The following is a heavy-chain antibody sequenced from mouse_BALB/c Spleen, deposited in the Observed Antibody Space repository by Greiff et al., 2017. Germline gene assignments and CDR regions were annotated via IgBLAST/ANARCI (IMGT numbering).Heavy chain of an antibody. CDR2: INPSTGYT. J-gene: IGHJ4*01. CDR1: GYTFTSYN. CDR3: ARDSNYFMDY. Sequence: QVQLQQPGAELVKPGASVKMSCKASGYTFTSYNMHWVKQRPGQGLEWIGYINPSTGYTEYNQKFKDKATLTADKSSSTAYMQLSSLTSEDSAVCYCARDSNYFMDYWGQGTSVTVSS. V-gene: IGHV1S26*01. D-gene: IGHD2-5*01.